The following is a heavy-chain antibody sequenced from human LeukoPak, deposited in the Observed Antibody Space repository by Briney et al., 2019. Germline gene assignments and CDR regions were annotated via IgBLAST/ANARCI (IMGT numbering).Heavy chain of an antibody. J-gene: IGHJ3*02. CDR1: GFTFSSHW. V-gene: IGHV3-7*01. D-gene: IGHD1-26*01. CDR3: ARGRQNSGSYSDAFDI. Sequence: GGSLRLSCAASGFTFSSHWMSWVRQAPGKGLEWVANIKKDGSEKYYVDAVKGRFTISRDNAKTSLYLQMNSLRAEDTAVYYCARGRQNSGSYSDAFDIWGQGTVVTVSS. CDR2: IKKDGSEK.